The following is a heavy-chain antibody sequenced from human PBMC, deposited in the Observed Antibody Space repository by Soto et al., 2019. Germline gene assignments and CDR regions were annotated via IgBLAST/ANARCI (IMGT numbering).Heavy chain of an antibody. CDR1: GDSFTRYW. Sequence: EECLRSSCKVSGDSFTRYWIIWVVQMPGKGLECTGTIDPSDSYTNYSPSFQGHVTISADKSISTAYLQWSSLKASETAMYYCARKNIVVVPAAMTVNYYYYGMDVWGQGTTVTVSS. D-gene: IGHD2-2*01. CDR2: IDPSDSYT. V-gene: IGHV5-10-1*01. CDR3: ARKNIVVVPAAMTVNYYYYGMDV. J-gene: IGHJ6*01.